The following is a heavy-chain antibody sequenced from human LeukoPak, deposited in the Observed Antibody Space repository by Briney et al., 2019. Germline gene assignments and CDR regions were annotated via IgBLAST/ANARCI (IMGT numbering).Heavy chain of an antibody. CDR1: GGSFSGYY. V-gene: IGHV4-34*01. D-gene: IGHD2-2*01. J-gene: IGHJ6*02. Sequence: SETLSLTCAVYGGSFSGYYWSWIRQPPGKGLEWIGEINHSGSTNYNPSLKSRVTISVDTSKNQFSLKLSSVTAADTAVYYCARGRLLDCSSTSCRGRYYYYGMDVWGQGTTVTVSS. CDR2: INHSGST. CDR3: ARGRLLDCSSTSCRGRYYYYGMDV.